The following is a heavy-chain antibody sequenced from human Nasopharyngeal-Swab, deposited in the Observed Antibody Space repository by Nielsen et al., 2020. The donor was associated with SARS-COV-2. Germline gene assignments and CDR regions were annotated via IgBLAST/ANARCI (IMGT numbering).Heavy chain of an antibody. D-gene: IGHD3-16*01. V-gene: IGHV1-2*02. J-gene: IGHJ5*02. CDR1: GYTFTGYY. CDR2: INPNSGGT. Sequence: ASVKVSCKASGYTFTGYYMHWVRQAPGQGLEWMGWINPNSGGTNYAQKLQGRVTMTTDTSTSTAYMELRSLRSDDTAVYYCAREIRIMITLAASARWFDPWGQGTLVTVSS. CDR3: AREIRIMITLAASARWFDP.